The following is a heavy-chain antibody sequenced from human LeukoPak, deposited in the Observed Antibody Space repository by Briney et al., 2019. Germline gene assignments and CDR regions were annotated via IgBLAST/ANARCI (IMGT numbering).Heavy chain of an antibody. CDR1: GFTFSSYY. J-gene: IGHJ4*02. V-gene: IGHV3-74*01. D-gene: IGHD6-13*01. Sequence: GGSLRLSCAASGFTFSSYYMHWVRQAPGKGLVWVSRINSDGGSTSYADSVKGRFTISRDNSKNTLYLQMNTLRAEDTAVYYCGRVHLPGYSSSWHHFDYWGQGTLVTVSS. CDR3: GRVHLPGYSSSWHHFDY. CDR2: INSDGGST.